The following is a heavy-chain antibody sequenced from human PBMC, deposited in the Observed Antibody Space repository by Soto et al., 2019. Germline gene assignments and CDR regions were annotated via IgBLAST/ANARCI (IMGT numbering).Heavy chain of an antibody. CDR3: AKSTGGTANGMGV. D-gene: IGHD2-8*02. CDR1: GLSFDDYA. J-gene: IGHJ6*02. V-gene: IGHV3-9*01. CDR2: ISWNGGSI. Sequence: EVQLVESGGGLVQPGRSLRLSCAASGLSFDDYAMHWVRQVPGKGLEWVSGISWNGGSIGYADSVKGRFSISRDNAKNSLYLQMNSLRVEDTALYYCAKSTGGTANGMGVWGQGTTLTVSS.